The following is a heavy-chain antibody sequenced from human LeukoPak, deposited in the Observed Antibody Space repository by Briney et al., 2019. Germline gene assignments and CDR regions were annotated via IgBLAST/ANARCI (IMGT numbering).Heavy chain of an antibody. CDR3: ARGPTMVRGIKNRFDP. D-gene: IGHD3-10*01. J-gene: IGHJ5*02. CDR2: IYYSGST. Sequence: PSETLSLTCTVSGPSISSGGYYWSWLRQYPGKGLEWIGYIYYSGSTYYNPSLQSRVTISVDTSKNQFSLKLSSVTAADTAVYYCARGPTMVRGIKNRFDPWGQGTLVTVSS. CDR1: GPSISSGGYY. V-gene: IGHV4-31*03.